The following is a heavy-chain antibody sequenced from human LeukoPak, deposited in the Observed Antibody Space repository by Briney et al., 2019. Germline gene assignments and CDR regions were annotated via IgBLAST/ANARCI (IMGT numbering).Heavy chain of an antibody. J-gene: IGHJ4*02. CDR3: ARGDYRHGSLGVFDY. CDR2: IIPIFGTA. V-gene: IGHV1-69*05. Sequence: SVNVSCKASGGTFSIYAISWVRQAPGQGLEWMGGIIPIFGTANYAQKFQGRVTITTDESTSTAYMELSSLRSEDTAVYYCARGDYRHGSLGVFDYWGQGTLVTVSS. CDR1: GGTFSIYA. D-gene: IGHD1-26*01.